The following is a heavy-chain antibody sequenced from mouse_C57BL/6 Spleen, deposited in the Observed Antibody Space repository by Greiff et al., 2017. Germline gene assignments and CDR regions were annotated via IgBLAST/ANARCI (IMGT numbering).Heavy chain of an antibody. D-gene: IGHD1-1*01. CDR2: ISYDGSN. Sequence: VQLKESGPGLVKPSQSLSLTCSVTSYSITSGYYWNWIRQFPGNKLEWMGYISYDGSNNYNPSLKNRISITRDTSKNQFFLKLNSVTTEDTATYYCARGDYYGSSYVDWYFDVWGTGTTVTVSS. CDR1: SYSITSGYY. J-gene: IGHJ1*03. V-gene: IGHV3-6*01. CDR3: ARGDYYGSSYVDWYFDV.